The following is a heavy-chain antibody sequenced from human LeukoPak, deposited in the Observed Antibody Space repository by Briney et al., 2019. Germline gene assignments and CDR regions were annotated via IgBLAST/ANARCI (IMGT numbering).Heavy chain of an antibody. J-gene: IGHJ4*02. CDR2: IYTSGIT. D-gene: IGHD2-2*01. Sequence: PSETLSLTCTVSGVSISAYYWTWIRQPAGKGLEWIGRIYTSGITNYNPSLESRLTMSLDTSKNQISLRLSSVTAADTAVYYCARVLPAAATFDYWGQGTLVTVSS. CDR1: GVSISAYY. V-gene: IGHV4-4*07. CDR3: ARVLPAAATFDY.